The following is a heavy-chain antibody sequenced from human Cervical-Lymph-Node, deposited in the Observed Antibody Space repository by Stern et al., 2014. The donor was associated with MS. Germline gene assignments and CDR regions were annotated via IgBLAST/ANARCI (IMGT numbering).Heavy chain of an antibody. Sequence: QVQLVESGAEVKKPGASVTVSCTDSGYTFTGQYLHWVRQAPGPGLAWKGWINPQTGGTTYAQKFLGRVTMTRDTSSSTAYMEVTRLTSDDTAVYFCARFPTFNWNSSSWGQGTLVTVSS. D-gene: IGHD1-7*01. CDR2: INPQTGGT. CDR3: ARFPTFNWNSSS. V-gene: IGHV1-2*02. J-gene: IGHJ5*02. CDR1: GYTFTGQY.